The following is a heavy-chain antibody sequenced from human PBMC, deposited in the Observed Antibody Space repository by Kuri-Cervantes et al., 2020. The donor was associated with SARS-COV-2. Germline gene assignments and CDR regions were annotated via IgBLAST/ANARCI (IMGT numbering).Heavy chain of an antibody. Sequence: GSLRLSCAVSGYSISSGYYWGWIRQPPGKGLEWIGSIYHSGSTYYNPSLKSRVTMSVDTSKNQFSLKLSSVTAADTAVYYCARWTQQLVDGWYFDLWGRGTLVTVSS. J-gene: IGHJ2*01. CDR3: ARWTQQLVDGWYFDL. V-gene: IGHV4-38-2*01. D-gene: IGHD6-13*01. CDR2: IYHSGST. CDR1: GYSISSGYY.